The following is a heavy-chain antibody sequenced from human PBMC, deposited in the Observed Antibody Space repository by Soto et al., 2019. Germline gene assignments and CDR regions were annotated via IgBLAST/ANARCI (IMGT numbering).Heavy chain of an antibody. Sequence: EVQLLESGGGLVQPGGSLRLSCAASGFFFSNYAMSWVRQAPGKGLEWVTSISGSGASTYYADSVQGRFTISRDNSKNTLFLQMNSLRAEDRSIYYCARAGGTTVTGLWHFDSWGQGTLVTVSS. J-gene: IGHJ4*02. CDR2: ISGSGAST. CDR1: GFFFSNYA. D-gene: IGHD4-17*01. CDR3: ARAGGTTVTGLWHFDS. V-gene: IGHV3-23*01.